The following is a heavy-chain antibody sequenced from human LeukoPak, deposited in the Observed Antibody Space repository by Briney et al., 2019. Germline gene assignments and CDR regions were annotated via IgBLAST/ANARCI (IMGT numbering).Heavy chain of an antibody. V-gene: IGHV4-39*01. CDR2: IYYSGTT. CDR1: GGSVSSINYY. Sequence: SETLSLTCTVSGGSVSSINYYWVWIRQPPGKGLEWIGSIYYSGTTYYNPSLTSRVTISVDTSNNQFSLRLSSVTAADTAVYYCARREDLFDHWGQGTLVTVSS. J-gene: IGHJ4*02. CDR3: ARREDLFDH.